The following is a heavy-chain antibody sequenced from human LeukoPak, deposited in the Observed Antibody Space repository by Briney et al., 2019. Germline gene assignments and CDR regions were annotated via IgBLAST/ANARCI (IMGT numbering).Heavy chain of an antibody. Sequence: GGSLRLSCAASGYTVSSNYMSWVRQAPGKGLEWVSVIYSGGSTYYADSVKGRFTISRDNSKNTLYLQMNSLRAEDTAVYYCARVRQLLWFGELLADAFDIWGQGTMVTVSS. CDR1: GYTVSSNY. D-gene: IGHD3-10*01. CDR3: ARVRQLLWFGELLADAFDI. CDR2: IYSGGST. J-gene: IGHJ3*02. V-gene: IGHV3-53*01.